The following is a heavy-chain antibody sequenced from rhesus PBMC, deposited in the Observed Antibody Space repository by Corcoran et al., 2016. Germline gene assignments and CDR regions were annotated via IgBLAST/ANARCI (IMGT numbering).Heavy chain of an antibody. J-gene: IGHJ4*01. CDR1: GFTFSSYG. D-gene: IGHD1-44*02. Sequence: EVQLVESGGGLVQPGGSLRLSCAASGFTFSSYGMSWVRQAPGKGLEWVSYISNGGRSTYYADSVKGRFTISRDNSKNTLSRQMNSLRAEETAVYYCAKWRVGATPYFDYWGQGVLVTVSS. V-gene: IGHV3S5*01. CDR3: AKWRVGATPYFDY. CDR2: ISNGGRST.